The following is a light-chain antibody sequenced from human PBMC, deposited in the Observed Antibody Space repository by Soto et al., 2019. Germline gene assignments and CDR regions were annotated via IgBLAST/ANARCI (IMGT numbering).Light chain of an antibody. CDR1: SSNIGGNS. CDR3: SSFTTTSTLIV. CDR2: DDN. J-gene: IGLJ1*01. Sequence: QSVLTQPPSVSAAPGQKVTISCSGSSSNIGGNSVSWYQQLPGTAPKLLIYDDNKRPSGIPDRFSGSKSGNTASLTISGLQADDEADYYCSSFTTTSTLIVFETGTKVTVL. V-gene: IGLV1-51*01.